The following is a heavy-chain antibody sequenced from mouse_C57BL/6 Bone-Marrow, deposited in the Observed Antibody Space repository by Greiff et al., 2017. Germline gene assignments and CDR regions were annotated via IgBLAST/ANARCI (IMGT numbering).Heavy chain of an antibody. V-gene: IGHV8-8*01. J-gene: IGHJ4*01. CDR2: IWWDDDK. CDR3: ARIDYYDRYYYAMDY. D-gene: IGHD2-4*01. CDR1: GFSLSTFGMG. Sequence: QVTLKVSGPGILQPSQTLSLTCSFSGFSLSTFGMGVGWIRQPSGKGLEWLAPIWWDDDKYYNPALKSRLTISKDTSKNQGFLKIANVDTAVTATYYCARIDYYDRYYYAMDYGGQGTSVTVSS.